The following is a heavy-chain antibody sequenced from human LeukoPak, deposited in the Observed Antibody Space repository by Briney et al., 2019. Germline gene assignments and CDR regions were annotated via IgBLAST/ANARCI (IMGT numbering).Heavy chain of an antibody. Sequence: SETLSLTCTVSGGSMSSSSYYWGWIRQPPGKGLEWIGSIYYTGNTYYSPSLKSRVTISVDTSENQFYLKLSSVTAADTAVYYCARETHGLGTDYWGQGTLVTVSS. CDR1: GGSMSSSSYY. V-gene: IGHV4-39*07. CDR3: ARETHGLGTDY. CDR2: IYYTGNT. D-gene: IGHD3-10*01. J-gene: IGHJ4*02.